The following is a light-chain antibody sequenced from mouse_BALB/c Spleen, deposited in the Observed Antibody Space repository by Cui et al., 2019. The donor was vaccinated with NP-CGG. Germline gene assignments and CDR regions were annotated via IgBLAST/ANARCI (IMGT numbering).Light chain of an antibody. V-gene: IGLV1*01. J-gene: IGLJ1*01. CDR1: TGAVTTSNY. Sequence: QAFVTRESAHNTSPGETVTLTCRSSTGAVTTSNYANWVQEKPDHLFTGLIGGTKNRAPGVPARFSGSLIGDKAALTITGAQTEDEAIYFCALWYSNHWVFGGGTKLTVL. CDR2: GTK. CDR3: ALWYSNHWV.